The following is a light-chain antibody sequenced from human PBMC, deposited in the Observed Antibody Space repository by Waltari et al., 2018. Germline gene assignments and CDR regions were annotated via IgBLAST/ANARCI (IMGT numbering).Light chain of an antibody. CDR2: YKSDSDK. J-gene: IGLJ3*02. Sequence: QAVLTQPSSLSASPGASASLTCTLRSGIDVGSYRIYWYQPKPGSPPQYLLRYKSDSDKQQGSGVPSRFSGSKDASANAGILLISGLQSEDEADYYCMIWLGSAAVFGGGTKLTVL. V-gene: IGLV5-45*02. CDR1: SGIDVGSYR. CDR3: MIWLGSAAV.